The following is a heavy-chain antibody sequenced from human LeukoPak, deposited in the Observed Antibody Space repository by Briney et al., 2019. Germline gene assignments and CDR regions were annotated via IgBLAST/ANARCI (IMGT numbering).Heavy chain of an antibody. CDR3: ALTAVAGWGYYFDY. CDR2: IIPIFGTA. V-gene: IGHV1-69*05. J-gene: IGHJ4*02. Sequence: SVKVSCKASGYTFTSYGISWVRQAPGQGLEWMGGIIPIFGTANYAQKFQGRVTITTDESTSTAYMELSSLRSEDTAVYYCALTAVAGWGYYFDYWGQGTLVTVSS. D-gene: IGHD6-19*01. CDR1: GYTFTSYG.